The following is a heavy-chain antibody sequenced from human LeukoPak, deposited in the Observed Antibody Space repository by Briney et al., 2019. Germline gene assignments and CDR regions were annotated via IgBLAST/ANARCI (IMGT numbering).Heavy chain of an antibody. CDR1: GGSISSSNW. D-gene: IGHD3-22*01. CDR3: ARRYYYDSSGYYYFFDY. CDR2: IYHSGST. Sequence: PSGTLSLTCAVSGGSISSSNWWSWVRQPPGKGLEWIGEIYHSGSTNYNPSLKSRVTISVDTSKNQFSLKLNSVTAADTAIYYCARRYYYDSSGYYYFFDYWGQGTLVTVSS. V-gene: IGHV4-4*02. J-gene: IGHJ4*02.